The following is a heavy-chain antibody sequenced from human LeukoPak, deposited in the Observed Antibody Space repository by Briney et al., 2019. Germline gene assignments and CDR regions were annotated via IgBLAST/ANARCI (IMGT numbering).Heavy chain of an antibody. J-gene: IGHJ4*02. CDR3: ARDESRGHDY. CDR2: IDPSGGST. Sequence: ASVKVSCKASGYTFTNYYIHWVRQAPGQGLEWMGIIDPSGGSTNYAQKLQGRVTMTRDTSTSTVYMELSSLRSEDTAVYYCARDESRGHDYWGQGTLVIVPS. V-gene: IGHV1-46*04. D-gene: IGHD3-22*01. CDR1: GYTFTNYY.